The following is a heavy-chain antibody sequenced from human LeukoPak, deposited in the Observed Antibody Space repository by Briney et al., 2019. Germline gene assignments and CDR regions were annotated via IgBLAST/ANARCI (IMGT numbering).Heavy chain of an antibody. V-gene: IGHV3-23*01. Sequence: GGSLRLSCAASGFTFSSYAMSWVRQAPGRGLEWVSAISGSGGSTYYADSVKGRFTISRDNPRDTLYLQMNSLRDEDTAGYYCAIMHGYYDGSGYWVQWGQGTLVTVSS. CDR2: ISGSGGST. CDR3: AIMHGYYDGSGYWVQ. D-gene: IGHD3-22*01. CDR1: GFTFSSYA. J-gene: IGHJ4*02.